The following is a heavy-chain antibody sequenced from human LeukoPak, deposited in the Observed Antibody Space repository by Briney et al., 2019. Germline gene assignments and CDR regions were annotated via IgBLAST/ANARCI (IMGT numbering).Heavy chain of an antibody. V-gene: IGHV1-18*01. CDR2: ISAYNGNT. D-gene: IGHD2-2*01. CDR1: GYTFTSYG. J-gene: IGHJ6*02. Sequence: ASVKVSCKASGYTFTSYGISWVRQAPGQGLEWMGWISAYNGNTNYAQKLQGRVTMTTGTSTSTAYMELRSLRSDDTAVYYCASGVVPAAMKYYYGMDVWGQGTTVTVSS. CDR3: ASGVVPAAMKYYYGMDV.